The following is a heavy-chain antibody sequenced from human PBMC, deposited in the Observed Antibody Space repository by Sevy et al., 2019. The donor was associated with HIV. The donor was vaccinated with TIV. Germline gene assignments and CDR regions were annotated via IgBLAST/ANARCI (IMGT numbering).Heavy chain of an antibody. V-gene: IGHV1-69*13. J-gene: IGHJ6*02. CDR1: GGTFSSYA. CDR2: IIPIFGTA. Sequence: ASVKVSCKASGGTFSSYAISWVRQAPGQGLEWMGGIIPIFGTANYAQKFQGRVTITADESTSTAYMERSSLRSEDTAVYYCARSYYDSSGYFSSYGMDVWGQGTTVTVSS. CDR3: ARSYYDSSGYFSSYGMDV. D-gene: IGHD3-22*01.